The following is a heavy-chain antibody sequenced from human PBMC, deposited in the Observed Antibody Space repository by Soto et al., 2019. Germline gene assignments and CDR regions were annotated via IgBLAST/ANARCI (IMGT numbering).Heavy chain of an antibody. D-gene: IGHD1-26*01. V-gene: IGHV3-66*01. CDR3: ARDRVGASGTFDP. CDR1: GFTVTSNY. Sequence: GGSLRLSCAASGFTVTSNYMSWVRQAPGKGLEWVSVIYSGGSTYYADSVKGRFTISRDNSKNTLYLQMNSLRAEDTAVYYCARDRVGASGTFDPWGQGTLVTVSS. CDR2: IYSGGST. J-gene: IGHJ5*02.